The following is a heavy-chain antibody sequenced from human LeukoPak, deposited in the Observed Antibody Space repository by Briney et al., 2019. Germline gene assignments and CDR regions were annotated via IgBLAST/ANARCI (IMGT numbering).Heavy chain of an antibody. D-gene: IGHD2-15*01. J-gene: IGHJ4*02. V-gene: IGHV3-23*01. CDR3: AKDLPSFLGSGGSLDY. Sequence: GGSLSLSCAASGFTFSSYAMSWVRQAPGKGLEWVSAISGSGGSTYYADSVKGRFTISRDNSKNTLYLQMNSLRAEDTAVYYCAKDLPSFLGSGGSLDYWGQGTLVTVSS. CDR2: ISGSGGST. CDR1: GFTFSSYA.